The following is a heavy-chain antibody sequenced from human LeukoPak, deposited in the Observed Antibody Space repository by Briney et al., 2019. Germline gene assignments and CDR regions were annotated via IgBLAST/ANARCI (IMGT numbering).Heavy chain of an antibody. Sequence: SETLSLTCAVYGGSFSGYYWSWIRQPPGKGLEWIGEINHSGSTNYNPSLKSRVTISVDTSKNQFSLKPSSVTAADTAVYYCRIVVVTAGLFDYWGQGTLVTVSS. J-gene: IGHJ4*02. D-gene: IGHD2-21*02. CDR3: RIVVVTAGLFDY. CDR1: GGSFSGYY. V-gene: IGHV4-34*01. CDR2: INHSGST.